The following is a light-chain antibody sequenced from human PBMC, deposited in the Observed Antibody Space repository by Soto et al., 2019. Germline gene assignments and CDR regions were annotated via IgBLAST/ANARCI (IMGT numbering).Light chain of an antibody. CDR3: QHSYNNFPIT. J-gene: IGKJ5*01. CDR1: QSISGY. Sequence: DVQVTQSPSSLSASVGDRVTISCRASQSISGYLNWYQQKPGKAPNLLIFDASSLQSGVPSRFSGRGSGAEYTLIISSLQPEDFVTYFCQHSYNNFPITFGQGTRLEIK. V-gene: IGKV1-39*01. CDR2: DAS.